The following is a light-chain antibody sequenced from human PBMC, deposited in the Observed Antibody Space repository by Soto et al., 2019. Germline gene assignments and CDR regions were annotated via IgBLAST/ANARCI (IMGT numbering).Light chain of an antibody. CDR3: QQYNSYWT. CDR2: DAS. V-gene: IGKV1-5*01. CDR1: QSISSW. J-gene: IGKJ1*01. Sequence: PMPQSPSTLSASVGDRVTITCRASQSISSWLAWYQQKPGKAPKLLIYDASSLESGVPSRLSGSGSGTEFTLTIRSLQPDDFAAYYCQQYNSYWTFGQGTKVDIK.